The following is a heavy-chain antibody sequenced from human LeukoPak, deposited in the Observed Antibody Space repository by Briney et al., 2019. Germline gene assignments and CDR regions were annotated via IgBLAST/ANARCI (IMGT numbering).Heavy chain of an antibody. CDR3: ARVSGSIVARSAWFDS. V-gene: IGHV1-18*04. D-gene: IGHD6-6*01. CDR2: ISAYDGYT. Sequence: ASVKVSCKASGYTFTGYYIHWVRQAPGQGLEWMGWISAYDGYTNHAQKFQGRVTMTTDASTSTAYMELRSLRSDDTAVYYCARVSGSIVARSAWFDSWGQGTLVTVSS. J-gene: IGHJ5*01. CDR1: GYTFTGYY.